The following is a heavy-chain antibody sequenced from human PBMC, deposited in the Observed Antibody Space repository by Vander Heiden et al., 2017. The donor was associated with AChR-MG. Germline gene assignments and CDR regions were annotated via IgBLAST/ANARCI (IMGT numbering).Heavy chain of an antibody. Sequence: QVTLKESGPVLVKPTETLTLTCTVSGFSLSNARMGVSWLRQPPGKALEWLAHIFSNDEKSYSTSLKSRLTISKDTSKSQVVLTMTNMDPVDTATYYCARIILWGRFDPWGQGTLVTVSS. D-gene: IGHD2-21*01. CDR2: IFSNDEK. CDR3: ARIILWGRFDP. J-gene: IGHJ5*02. V-gene: IGHV2-26*01. CDR1: GFSLSNARMG.